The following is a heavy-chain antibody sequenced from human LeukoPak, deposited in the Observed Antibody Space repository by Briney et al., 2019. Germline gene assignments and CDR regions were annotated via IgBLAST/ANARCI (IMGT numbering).Heavy chain of an antibody. CDR2: ISSSSSTI. CDR1: GFTFSSYS. CDR3: ARGRPSAGFDY. Sequence: PGGSLRPSCAASGFTFSSYSMNWVRQAPGKGLEWVSYISSSSSTIYYADSVKGRFTISRDNAKNSLYLQMNSLRAEDTAVYYCARGRPSAGFDYWGQGTLVTVSS. J-gene: IGHJ4*02. D-gene: IGHD1-26*01. V-gene: IGHV3-48*01.